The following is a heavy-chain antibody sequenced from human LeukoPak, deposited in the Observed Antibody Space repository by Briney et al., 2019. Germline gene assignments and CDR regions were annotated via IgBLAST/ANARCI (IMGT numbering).Heavy chain of an antibody. CDR1: GFTVSSNY. D-gene: IGHD3-10*01. CDR2: IYSGGST. J-gene: IGHJ4*02. CDR3: AKEGELLWFGELSPRFDY. Sequence: GGSLRLSCAASGFTVSSNYMSWVRQAPGKGLEWVSVIYSGGSTYYADSVKGRFTISRDNSKNTLYLQMNSLRAEDTAVYYCAKEGELLWFGELSPRFDYWGQGTLVTVSS. V-gene: IGHV3-53*01.